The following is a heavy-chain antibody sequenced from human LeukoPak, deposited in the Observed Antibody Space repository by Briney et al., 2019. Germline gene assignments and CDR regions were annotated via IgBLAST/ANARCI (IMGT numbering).Heavy chain of an antibody. V-gene: IGHV1-18*01. CDR3: ARDDYYGSGTPFDY. J-gene: IGHJ4*02. CDR2: ISAYNGNT. D-gene: IGHD3-10*01. CDR1: GYTFTSYG. Sequence: ASVKVSYKASGYTFTSYGISWVRQAPGQGLEWMGWISAYNGNTNYAQKLQGRVTMTTDTSTSTAYMELRSLRSDDTAVCYCARDDYYGSGTPFDYWGQGTLVTVSS.